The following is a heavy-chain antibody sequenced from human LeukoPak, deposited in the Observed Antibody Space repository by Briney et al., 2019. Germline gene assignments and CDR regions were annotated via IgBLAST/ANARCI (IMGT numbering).Heavy chain of an antibody. CDR2: TIPILGIA. CDR3: ARDLFGDGYNYNPFDY. V-gene: IGHV1-69*04. Sequence: SVKVSCKASGGTFSSYAISWVRQAPGQGLEWMGRTIPILGIANYAQKFQGRVTITADKSTSTAYMELSSLRSEDTAVYYCARDLFGDGYNYNPFDYWGQGTLVTVSS. D-gene: IGHD5-24*01. J-gene: IGHJ4*02. CDR1: GGTFSSYA.